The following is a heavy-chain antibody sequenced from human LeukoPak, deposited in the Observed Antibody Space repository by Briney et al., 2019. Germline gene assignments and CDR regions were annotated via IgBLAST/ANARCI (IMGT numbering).Heavy chain of an antibody. Sequence: GASVKVSCKASGYTFTSYGISWVRQAPGQGLEWMGWISTYNANTNYAQKLQGRVTMTTDTSTSTAYMELRSLRSDDTAVYYCARGVVVIPAAIRNYYYYYYMDVWGKGTTVTISS. D-gene: IGHD2-2*01. CDR3: ARGVVVIPAAIRNYYYYYYMDV. J-gene: IGHJ6*03. CDR1: GYTFTSYG. CDR2: ISTYNANT. V-gene: IGHV1-18*01.